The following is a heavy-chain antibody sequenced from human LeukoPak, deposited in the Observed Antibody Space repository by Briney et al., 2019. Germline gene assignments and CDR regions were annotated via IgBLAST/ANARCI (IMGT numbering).Heavy chain of an antibody. V-gene: IGHV1-18*01. Sequence: ASVKVSCKASGGTFSSYAISWVRQAPGQGLEWMGWISAYNGNTNYAQKLQGRVTMTTDTSTSTAYMELRSLRSDDTAVYYCASGRDGYNPLDYWGQGTLVTVSS. J-gene: IGHJ4*02. CDR1: GGTFSSYA. CDR2: ISAYNGNT. D-gene: IGHD5-24*01. CDR3: ASGRDGYNPLDY.